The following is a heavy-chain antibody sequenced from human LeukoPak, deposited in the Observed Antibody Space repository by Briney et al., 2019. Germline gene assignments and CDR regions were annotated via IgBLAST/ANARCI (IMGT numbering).Heavy chain of an antibody. J-gene: IGHJ6*02. D-gene: IGHD4-17*01. V-gene: IGHV1-2*02. CDR2: INPNSGGT. CDR3: ATTPRDYYYGMDV. Sequence: ASVKVSCKASGYTFTGYYMHWVRQAPGQGLEWMGWINPNSGGTNYAQKFQGRVTMTRDTSISTAYMELSRLRPDDTAVYYCATTPRDYYYGMDVWGQGTTVTVSS. CDR1: GYTFTGYY.